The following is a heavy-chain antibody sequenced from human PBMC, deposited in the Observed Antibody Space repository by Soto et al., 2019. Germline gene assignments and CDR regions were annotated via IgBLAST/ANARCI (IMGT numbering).Heavy chain of an antibody. Sequence: GGSLRLSCAASGFTFSSYAVSWVRQAPGKGLEWVSAISGSGGSTYYADSVKGRFTISRDNSKNTLYLQMNSLRAEDTAVYYCARDSFWSGYYTGHYFDYWGQGTLVTVSS. D-gene: IGHD3-3*01. J-gene: IGHJ4*02. CDR1: GFTFSSYA. V-gene: IGHV3-23*01. CDR2: ISGSGGST. CDR3: ARDSFWSGYYTGHYFDY.